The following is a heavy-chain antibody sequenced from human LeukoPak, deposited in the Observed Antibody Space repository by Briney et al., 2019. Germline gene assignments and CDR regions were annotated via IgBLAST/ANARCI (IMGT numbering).Heavy chain of an antibody. V-gene: IGHV4-30-4*01. CDR3: ARGNGYNLGTFDY. CDR2: IYFTGAA. CDR1: IGSIDNGDYY. J-gene: IGHJ4*02. D-gene: IGHD5-24*01. Sequence: SETLSVTCTVSIGSIDNGDYYWSWIRQSPGKGLEWIGYIYFTGAAYYNPSLKSRVLISVYTSTNQFSLRVTSMTAADTAVYYCARGNGYNLGTFDYWGQGTLATVSS.